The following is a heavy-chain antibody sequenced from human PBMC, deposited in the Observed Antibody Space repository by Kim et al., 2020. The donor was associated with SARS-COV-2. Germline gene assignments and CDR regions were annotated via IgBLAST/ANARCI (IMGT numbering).Heavy chain of an antibody. CDR1: GYTFTNYA. CDR2: INAGNGNT. CDR3: ARDGAAATDVNFYY. Sequence: ASVKVSCKASGYTFTNYAMHWVRQAPGQRLEWMGWINAGNGNTKLSQKFQGRVTITRDTSARIAYMELSSLRSEDTAVYYCARDGAAATDVNFYYWGQGTLVTVSS. D-gene: IGHD2-2*01. V-gene: IGHV1-3*01. J-gene: IGHJ4*02.